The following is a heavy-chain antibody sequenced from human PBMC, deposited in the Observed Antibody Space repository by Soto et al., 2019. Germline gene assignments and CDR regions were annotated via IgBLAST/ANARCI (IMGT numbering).Heavy chain of an antibody. V-gene: IGHV3-30*19. D-gene: IGHD1-1*01. J-gene: IGHJ3*02. CDR3: ATQGGTVPQGWSLDAFDI. CDR1: GFTFSSYG. CDR2: IWYDGSNK. Sequence: ESGGGVVQPGRSLRLSCAASGFTFSSYGMHWVRQAPGKGLEWVAVIWYDGSNKYYADSVKGRFTISRDNSKNTLYLQMNSLRAEDTAVYYCATQGGTVPQGWSLDAFDIWGQGTMVTVSS.